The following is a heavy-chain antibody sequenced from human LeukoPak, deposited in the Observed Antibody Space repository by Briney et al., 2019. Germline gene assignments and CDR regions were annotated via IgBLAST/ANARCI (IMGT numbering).Heavy chain of an antibody. CDR3: ARDLGSSYYYYGMDV. D-gene: IGHD6-13*01. CDR1: GGSFSGYY. V-gene: IGHV4-34*01. Sequence: SETLSLTCAVYGGSFSGYYWSWIRQPPGKGLEWIGEINHSGSTNYNPSLKSRVTISVDTSKNQFSLKLSSVTAADTAVYYCARDLGSSYYYYGMDVWGQGTTVTVSS. CDR2: INHSGST. J-gene: IGHJ6*02.